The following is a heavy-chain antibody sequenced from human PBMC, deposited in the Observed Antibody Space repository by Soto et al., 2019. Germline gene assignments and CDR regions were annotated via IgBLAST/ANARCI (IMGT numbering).Heavy chain of an antibody. Sequence: QVQLVESGGGVVQPGRSLRLSCAASGFTFSSYGMQWVRQAPGKGLEWVALIWYDGSNKYYADSVKGRFTISRDNSKNTLYLQMNSLRAEDTAVYYCARHRATYQNNYFDLWGRGTLVSVSS. J-gene: IGHJ2*01. CDR1: GFTFSSYG. V-gene: IGHV3-33*01. CDR2: IWYDGSNK. CDR3: ARHRATYQNNYFDL. D-gene: IGHD1-1*01.